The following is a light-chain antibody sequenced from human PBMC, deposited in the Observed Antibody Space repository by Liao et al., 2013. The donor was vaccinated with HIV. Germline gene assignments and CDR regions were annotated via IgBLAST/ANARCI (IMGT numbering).Light chain of an antibody. Sequence: SYELTQPPSVSVSPGQTASITCSGDKLGDKYACWYQQKPGQSPVLVIYQDSKRPSGIPERFSGSTSGTTVTLTISGAQLEDEAVYYCYSAADNSPWVFGGGTKLTVL. CDR1: KLGDKY. V-gene: IGLV3-1*01. J-gene: IGLJ3*02. CDR2: QDS. CDR3: YSAADNSPWV.